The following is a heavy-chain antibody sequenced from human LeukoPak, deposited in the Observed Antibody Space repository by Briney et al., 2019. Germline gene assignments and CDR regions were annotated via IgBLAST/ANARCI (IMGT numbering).Heavy chain of an antibody. CDR2: IKSDGTNA. V-gene: IGHV3-74*01. J-gene: IGHJ6*02. CDR3: TRDLMDYDVSTGLHHYYMDV. Sequence: GGSLRLSCAASGFSFSSSWMHWVRQGPGKGLVWVSRIKSDGTNAYYADSVKGRFTISRDNARNTLYLQMNTLRVEDTAVYYCTRDLMDYDVSTGLHHYYMDVWGQGTTVTVSS. CDR1: GFSFSSSW. D-gene: IGHD3-9*01.